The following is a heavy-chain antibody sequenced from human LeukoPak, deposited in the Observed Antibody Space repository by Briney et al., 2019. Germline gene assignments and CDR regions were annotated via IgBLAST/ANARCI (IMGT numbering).Heavy chain of an antibody. CDR3: ARVTYYHILTGSYSGGDFDH. CDR1: GYTFTSYD. Sequence: GAPVKVSCKASGYTFTSYDINWVRQATGQGLEWMGWVNPNSGNTGYAQKFQGRVTMTRDTSTSTAYMELSSLRSEDTAVYYCARVTYYHILTGSYSGGDFDHWGQGTLVTVSS. J-gene: IGHJ4*02. D-gene: IGHD3-9*01. CDR2: VNPNSGNT. V-gene: IGHV1-8*01.